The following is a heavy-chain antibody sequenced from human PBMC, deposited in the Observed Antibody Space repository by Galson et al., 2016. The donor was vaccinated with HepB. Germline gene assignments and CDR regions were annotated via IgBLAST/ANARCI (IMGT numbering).Heavy chain of an antibody. J-gene: IGHJ3*02. D-gene: IGHD3-10*01. Sequence: SETLSLTCAVSGASISSDNWWHWVRQPPGKGLEWIGEISHSGTTIFNPSLKSRVIMSVYKSKNQFSLHLISVTAADTAVYYCARDFQFGDAIWAVDIWGQGVMVTVSS. CDR2: ISHSGTT. V-gene: IGHV4-4*02. CDR3: ARDFQFGDAIWAVDI. CDR1: GASISSDNW.